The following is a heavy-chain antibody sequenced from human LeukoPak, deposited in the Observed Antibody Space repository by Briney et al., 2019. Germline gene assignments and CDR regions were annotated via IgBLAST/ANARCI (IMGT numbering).Heavy chain of an antibody. D-gene: IGHD2-2*01. CDR2: IFYSGST. J-gene: IGHJ4*02. CDR3: ATQILLCHYY. V-gene: IGHV4-59*04. Sequence: KSGGSLRLSCAASGFTFSSYSMNWVRQPPGKGLEWIGTIFYSGSTYYNPSLKSRVTLSVDTSKNQYSLKLSSVTAADTAVYYCATQILLCHYYWGQGTLVTVSS. CDR1: GFTFSSYSMN.